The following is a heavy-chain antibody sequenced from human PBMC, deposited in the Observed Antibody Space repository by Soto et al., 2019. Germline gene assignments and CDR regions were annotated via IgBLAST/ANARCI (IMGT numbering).Heavy chain of an antibody. CDR3: ARRLDYLWDYGDYAWWFDP. CDR2: INHSGST. J-gene: IGHJ5*02. CDR1: GGSFSGYY. D-gene: IGHD4-17*01. Sequence: SETLSLTCAVYGGSFSGYYWSWIRQPPGKGLEWIGEINHSGSTNYNPSLKSRVTISVDTSKNQFSLKLSSVTAADTAVYYCARRLDYLWDYGDYAWWFDPWGQGTLVTVSS. V-gene: IGHV4-34*01.